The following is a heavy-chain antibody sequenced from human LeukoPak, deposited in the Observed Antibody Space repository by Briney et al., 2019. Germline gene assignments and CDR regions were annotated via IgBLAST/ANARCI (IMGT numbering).Heavy chain of an antibody. CDR1: GSTFTGYD. CDR2: VNPNSGGT. J-gene: IGHJ4*02. V-gene: IGHV1-2*02. Sequence: ASVNVSFTASGSTFTGYDIHLMRQAPGQGLELMGWVNPNSGGTNDAQKFHGRVTMTRDTSISTAYMALRRLRSDDTAVYYCARDLVLYYSDSSGYLYGYWGQGPLVTVSS. CDR3: ARDLVLYYSDSSGYLYGY. D-gene: IGHD3-22*01.